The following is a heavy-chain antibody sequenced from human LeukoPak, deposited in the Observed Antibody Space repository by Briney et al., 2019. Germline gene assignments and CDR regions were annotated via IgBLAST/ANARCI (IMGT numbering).Heavy chain of an antibody. J-gene: IGHJ4*02. CDR1: GFTFSSYW. V-gene: IGHV3-7*01. CDR3: ASGQYYYGSGSYYKRSKVDDY. CDR2: IKQDGSEK. D-gene: IGHD3-10*01. Sequence: PGGSLRLSCAASGFTFSSYWMSWVRQAPGKGLEGVANIKQDGSEKYYVDSVKGRFTISRDNAKNSLYLQMNSLRAEDTAVYYCASGQYYYGSGSYYKRSKVDDYWGQGTLVTVSS.